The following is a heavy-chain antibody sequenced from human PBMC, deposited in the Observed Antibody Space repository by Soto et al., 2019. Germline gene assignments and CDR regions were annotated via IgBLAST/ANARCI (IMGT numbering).Heavy chain of an antibody. V-gene: IGHV1-69*12. CDR3: ARDGAYCGGDCYSWFDP. J-gene: IGHJ5*02. CDR1: GGTFSSSA. D-gene: IGHD2-21*02. CDR2: IIPIFGTT. Sequence: QVQLVQSGAEVKKPGSSVKVSCKASGGTFSSSAISWVRQAPGQGLEWMGGIIPIFGTTNYAQKFQGRVTITADESTSTAYMELSSVRSEDTAVYYCARDGAYCGGDCYSWFDPWGQGTLVTVSS.